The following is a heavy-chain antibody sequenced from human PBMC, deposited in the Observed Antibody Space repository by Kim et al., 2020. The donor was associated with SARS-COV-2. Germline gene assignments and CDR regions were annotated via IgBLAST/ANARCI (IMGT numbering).Heavy chain of an antibody. D-gene: IGHD3-9*01. CDR1: GFTFSSYG. CDR3: AKDPSRYFDWLLCTPANWFDP. V-gene: IGHV3-33*06. Sequence: GGSLRLSCAASGFTFSSYGMHWVRQAPGKGLEWVAVICDDGSNKYYADSVKGRFTISRDNSKNTLYLQMNSLRAEDTAVYYCAKDPSRYFDWLLCTPANWFDPWGQGTLVTVSS. J-gene: IGHJ5*02. CDR2: ICDDGSNK.